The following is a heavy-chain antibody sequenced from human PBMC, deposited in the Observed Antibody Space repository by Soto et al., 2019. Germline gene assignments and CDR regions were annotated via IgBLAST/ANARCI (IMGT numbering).Heavy chain of an antibody. CDR2: IYYSGST. J-gene: IGHJ3*02. D-gene: IGHD4-17*01. CDR1: GGSISSGGYY. CDR3: ASTRNDYGDYVDAFDI. V-gene: IGHV4-31*03. Sequence: SETLSLTCTVSGGSISSGGYYWSWIRQHPGKGLEWIGYIYYSGSTYYNPSLKSRVTISVDTSKNQFSLKLSSVTAADTAVYYCASTRNDYGDYVDAFDIWGQGTMVTVPS.